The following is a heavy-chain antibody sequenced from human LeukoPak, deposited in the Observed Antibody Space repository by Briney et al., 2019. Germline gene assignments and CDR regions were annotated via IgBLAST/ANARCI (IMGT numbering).Heavy chain of an antibody. CDR2: IKQDGSEK. D-gene: IGHD1-26*01. CDR3: ARDWDR. V-gene: IGHV3-7*01. CDR1: GFTFSSHW. J-gene: IGHJ4*02. Sequence: SGGSLRLSCVTSGFTFSSHWMSWVRQAPGKGLEWVANIKQDGSEKKYVDSVKGRFTISRDNAKNSLFLQMSSLRAEDTALYYCARDWDRWGQGTLVTVSS.